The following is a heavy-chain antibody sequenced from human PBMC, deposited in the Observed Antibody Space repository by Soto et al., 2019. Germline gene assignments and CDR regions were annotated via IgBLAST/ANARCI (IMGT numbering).Heavy chain of an antibody. V-gene: IGHV3-23*01. J-gene: IGHJ5*02. Sequence: PGGSLRLSCAASGFTFSNYAMSWVRQAPGKGLEWVSGISGSGGSTYYADSVKGRFTISRDNSKNTLFLQMNSLRAEDTAVYYCARCSLVVVPAPGFDPWGRGTLVTVSS. CDR2: ISGSGGST. D-gene: IGHD2-15*01. CDR1: GFTFSNYA. CDR3: ARCSLVVVPAPGFDP.